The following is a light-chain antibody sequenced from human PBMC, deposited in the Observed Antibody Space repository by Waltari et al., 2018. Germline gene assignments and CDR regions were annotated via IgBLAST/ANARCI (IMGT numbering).Light chain of an antibody. Sequence: EIVLTQSPGTLSLSPGERATLSCRASQSVSSSYLAWYQPKPGQAPRLLIYGASDRATGIPDGVSGSCSGTDFTLTISRLEPEDFAVYYCQQYGSSPPSLTFGGGTKVEIK. V-gene: IGKV3-20*01. CDR1: QSVSSSY. CDR2: GAS. J-gene: IGKJ4*01. CDR3: QQYGSSPPSLT.